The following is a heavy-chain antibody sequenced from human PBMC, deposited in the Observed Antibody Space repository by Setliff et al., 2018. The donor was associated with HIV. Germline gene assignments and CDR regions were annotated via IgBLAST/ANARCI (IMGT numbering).Heavy chain of an antibody. CDR1: GGSINSGGYY. CDR2: IHYSGST. CDR3: ASGRGAKGGYDYFGS. Sequence: TSETLSLTCTVSGGSINSGGYYWTWIRQHPGMGLEWIGYIHYSGSTYYNPSLKSRVTISLDTSKSQFSLKLTSVTAADTALYSCASGRGAKGGYDYFGSWGQGTLVTAPQ. D-gene: IGHD5-12*01. V-gene: IGHV4-31*03. J-gene: IGHJ4*02.